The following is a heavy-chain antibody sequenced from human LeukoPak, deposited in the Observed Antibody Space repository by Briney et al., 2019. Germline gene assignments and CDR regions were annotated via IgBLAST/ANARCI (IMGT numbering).Heavy chain of an antibody. J-gene: IGHJ4*02. D-gene: IGHD6-13*01. Sequence: GGSLRLPCAASGFTFDDYGMSWVRQAPGKGLEWVSGINWNGGSTGYADSVKGRFTISRDNAKNSLYLQMNSLRAEDTALYYCARVGGSSWYLDYWGQGTLVTVSS. CDR2: INWNGGST. CDR1: GFTFDDYG. CDR3: ARVGGSSWYLDY. V-gene: IGHV3-20*04.